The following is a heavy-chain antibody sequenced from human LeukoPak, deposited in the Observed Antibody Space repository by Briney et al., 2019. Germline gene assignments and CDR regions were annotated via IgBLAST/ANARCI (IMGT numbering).Heavy chain of an antibody. CDR1: GGSISSYY. Sequence: PSETLSLTCTVSGGSISSYYWSWIRQTPGKGQEWIGYIYYSGSTNYNPSLKSRVTISVDTSKNQFSLKLSSVTAADTAVYYCARGPHHGYCSSTSCSLSYYYMDVWGKGTTVTVSS. V-gene: IGHV4-59*01. D-gene: IGHD2-2*03. J-gene: IGHJ6*03. CDR3: ARGPHHGYCSSTSCSLSYYYMDV. CDR2: IYYSGST.